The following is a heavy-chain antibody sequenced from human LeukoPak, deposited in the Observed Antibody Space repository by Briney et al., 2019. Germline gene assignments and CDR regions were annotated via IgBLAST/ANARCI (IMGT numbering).Heavy chain of an antibody. J-gene: IGHJ4*02. CDR2: FTHLETT. CDR1: GGSFRGYY. D-gene: IGHD4-17*01. CDR3: ARSNGVPWVAPPQY. Sequence: SETLSLTCDVYGGSFRGYYWTWIRQSPGKGLEWLGEFTHLETTNYNPSLKSRVTVSVDTSKNQFSLKLSSVTAADTAVYYCARSNGVPWVAPPQYWGQGTLVTVSS. V-gene: IGHV4-34*10.